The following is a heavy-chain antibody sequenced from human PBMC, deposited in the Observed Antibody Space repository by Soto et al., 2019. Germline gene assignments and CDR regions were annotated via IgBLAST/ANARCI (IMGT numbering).Heavy chain of an antibody. Sequence: QVQLQQWGAGLLKPSETLSLTCAVYGGSFSGYYWSWIRQPPGQGLEWIGEINHSGSTNYNPSLKSRVTISVDTSKNQFSLRLSTVTAADTAVYYCARNRQRAAAGTGAYGWCDPWGKGTLVTVSS. J-gene: IGHJ5*02. CDR2: INHSGST. CDR3: ARNRQRAAAGTGAYGWCDP. D-gene: IGHD6-13*01. V-gene: IGHV4-34*01. CDR1: GGSFSGYY.